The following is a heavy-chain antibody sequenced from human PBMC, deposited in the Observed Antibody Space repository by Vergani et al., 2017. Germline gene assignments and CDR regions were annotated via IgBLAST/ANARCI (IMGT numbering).Heavy chain of an antibody. J-gene: IGHJ4*02. Sequence: QVQLQESGPGLVKPSETLSLTCAVSGFSIDNGYYWVWIRQPPGKGLEWIGSIYRTGLTHFNPSLESRVTISVDTSNNHFSLRLNSLTAADTAVYYCAGRSGIVYDIFSGTQYVFGFWGQGTLVTVAS. D-gene: IGHD3-9*01. V-gene: IGHV4-38-2*01. CDR1: GFSIDNGYY. CDR2: IYRTGLT. CDR3: AGRSGIVYDIFSGTQYVFGF.